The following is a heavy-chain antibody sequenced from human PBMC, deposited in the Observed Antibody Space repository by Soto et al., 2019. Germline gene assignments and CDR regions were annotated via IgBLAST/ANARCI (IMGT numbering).Heavy chain of an antibody. J-gene: IGHJ6*02. V-gene: IGHV3-53*01. CDR2: IYSGGST. CDR3: ASSGYSTSYYYYYYGMDV. Sequence: PGGSLRLSCAASGFTVSSNYMSWVRQAPGKGLEWVSVIYSGGSTYYADSVKGRFTISRDNSKNTLYLQMNSLRAEDTAVYYCASSGYSTSYYYYYYGMDVWGQGTTVTVSS. CDR1: GFTVSSNY. D-gene: IGHD3-22*01.